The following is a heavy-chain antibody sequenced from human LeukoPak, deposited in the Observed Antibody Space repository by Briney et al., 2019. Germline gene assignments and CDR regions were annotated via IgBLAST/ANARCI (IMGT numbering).Heavy chain of an antibody. CDR1: GFTFSSYN. V-gene: IGHV3-21*01. CDR3: ARGGREWELQAFDYYYYYYMDV. J-gene: IGHJ6*03. Sequence: GGSLRLSCAASGFTFSSYNMNWVRQTPGQGLEWVSSITSGSSHIYYADSVKGRFTISRDNAKSSLYLQMNSLRAEDTAVYYCARGGREWELQAFDYYYYYYMDVWGKGTTVTVSS. CDR2: ITSGSSHI. D-gene: IGHD1-26*01.